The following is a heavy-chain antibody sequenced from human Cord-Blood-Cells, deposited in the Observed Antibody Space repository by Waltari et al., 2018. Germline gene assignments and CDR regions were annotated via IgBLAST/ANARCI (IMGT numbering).Heavy chain of an antibody. D-gene: IGHD5-12*01. Sequence: EVQLVESGGGLIQPGGSLRLSCAASGFTVSSNYMSWVRQAPGKGLECVSVIYSGGSTYYADSVKGRFTISRDNSKNTLYLQMNSLRAEDTAVYYCARDRSGYDGGMPWGQGTLVTVSS. V-gene: IGHV3-53*01. CDR1: GFTVSSNY. CDR3: ARDRSGYDGGMP. CDR2: IYSGGST. J-gene: IGHJ4*02.